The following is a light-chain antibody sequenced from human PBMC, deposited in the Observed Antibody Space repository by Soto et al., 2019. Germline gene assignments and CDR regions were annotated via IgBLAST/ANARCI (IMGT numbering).Light chain of an antibody. J-gene: IGLJ1*01. CDR1: SSDVGTYDD. CDR3: SSYTISSTYV. Sequence: QPASVSASPGQSITISCTGTSSDVGTYDDVSWYRQHPGKGPKLLIYEVTNRPSGVSNRFSGSKSGNTASLTISGLQAEDEADYYCSSYTISSTYVFGSGTKVTVL. V-gene: IGLV2-14*01. CDR2: EVT.